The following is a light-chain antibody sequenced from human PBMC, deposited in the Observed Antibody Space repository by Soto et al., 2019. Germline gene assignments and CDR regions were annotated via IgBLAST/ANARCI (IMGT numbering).Light chain of an antibody. CDR2: GAS. J-gene: IGKJ1*01. CDR3: QRYHKWPWT. CDR1: QSISNN. Sequence: EIVMTQSPATLSVSPGERVTLSCRASQSISNNLAWHQQKPGQAPRLLIYGASTRATGIPASFSGSGSGTEFTLTSSSLPSEHFAVYYCQRYHKWPWTFGQGTKVEIK. V-gene: IGKV3-15*01.